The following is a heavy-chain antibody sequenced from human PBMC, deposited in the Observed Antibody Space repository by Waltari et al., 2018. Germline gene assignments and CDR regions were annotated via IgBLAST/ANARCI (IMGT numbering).Heavy chain of an antibody. D-gene: IGHD6-19*01. CDR2: INGGNGNT. V-gene: IGHV1-3*01. J-gene: IGHJ4*02. Sequence: QVQLVQSGAEVKKPGASVKVSCKASGYTFTSYAMHWVRQAPGHRLEWMGWINGGNGNTKYSQKFQGRVTITRDTSASTAYMELSRLRSEDTAVYYCARWRYSSGWDFDYWGQGTLVTVSS. CDR1: GYTFTSYA. CDR3: ARWRYSSGWDFDY.